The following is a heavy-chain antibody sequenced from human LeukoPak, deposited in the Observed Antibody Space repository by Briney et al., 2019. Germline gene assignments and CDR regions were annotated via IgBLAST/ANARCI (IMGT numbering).Heavy chain of an antibody. J-gene: IGHJ4*02. Sequence: GRSLRLSCAASGFTFSSYGMHWVRQAPGKGLEWVAVISYDGSNKYYADSVKGRFTISRDNSKNTLYLQMNSLKAEDTAVYYCAKVWHRNHWYPVGDCWGQGTLVTVSS. CDR2: ISYDGSNK. D-gene: IGHD6-13*01. CDR1: GFTFSSYG. CDR3: AKVWHRNHWYPVGDC. V-gene: IGHV3-30*18.